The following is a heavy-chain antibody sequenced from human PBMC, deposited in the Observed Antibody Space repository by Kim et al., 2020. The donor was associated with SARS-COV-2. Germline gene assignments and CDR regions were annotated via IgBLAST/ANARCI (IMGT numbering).Heavy chain of an antibody. CDR3: AKARDNTWPVVAHGFDI. J-gene: IGHJ3*02. CDR1: GFTFSAYA. V-gene: IGHV3-23*01. D-gene: IGHD1-1*01. CDR2: ITDSASST. Sequence: GGSLRLSCAASGFTFSAYAMHWVRQAPGQGLEWVSGITDSASSTYYEDSVRGRFTMSRVNSQSTLHLQMRSRRAEDTAVYYCAKARDNTWPVVAHGFDIWGPGTMVTVSS.